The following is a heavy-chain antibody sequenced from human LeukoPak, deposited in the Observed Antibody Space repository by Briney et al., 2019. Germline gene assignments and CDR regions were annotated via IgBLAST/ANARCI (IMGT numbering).Heavy chain of an antibody. CDR3: ARVGYSYGYGPSDTDV. CDR1: GGSISSGGYS. J-gene: IGHJ6*04. V-gene: IGHV4-30-2*01. CDR2: IYHSGST. D-gene: IGHD5-18*01. Sequence: PSETLSLTCAVSGGSISSGGYSWSWIRQPPGKGLEWIGYIYHSGSTYYNPSLKSRVTISVDTSKNQFSLKLSSVTAADTAVYYCARVGYSYGYGPSDTDVWGKGTTVTVSS.